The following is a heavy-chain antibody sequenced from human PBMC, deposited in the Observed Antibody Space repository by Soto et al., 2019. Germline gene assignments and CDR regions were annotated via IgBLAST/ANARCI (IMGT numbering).Heavy chain of an antibody. CDR2: IAHDGHT. CDR3: VGGRDYDY. D-gene: IGHD1-26*01. V-gene: IGHV4-4*02. CDR1: SGSITTSVL. J-gene: IGHJ4*02. Sequence: VQLKESGPGLVRPSGTLSLTCDVSSGSITTSVLWTWVRQFPGKGLEWIGEIAHDGHTNYNPSLSGRVTMSVDLSNSQFSLNVASVTAADTAVYFCVGGRDYDYWGQGTLGTVSS.